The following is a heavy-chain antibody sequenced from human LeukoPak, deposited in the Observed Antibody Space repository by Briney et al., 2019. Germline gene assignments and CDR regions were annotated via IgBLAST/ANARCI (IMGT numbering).Heavy chain of an antibody. V-gene: IGHV4-39*02. CDR3: ARDYGVAAFDI. CDR2: IYYSGST. Sequence: PSETLSLTCTVSGGSISSSTYYWGWIRQPPGKGLEWIGSIYYSGSTYYNPSLKSRVTISVDTSKNQFSLKLSSVTAADTAVYYCARDYGVAAFDIRGQGTMVTVSS. D-gene: IGHD2-15*01. J-gene: IGHJ3*02. CDR1: GGSISSSTYY.